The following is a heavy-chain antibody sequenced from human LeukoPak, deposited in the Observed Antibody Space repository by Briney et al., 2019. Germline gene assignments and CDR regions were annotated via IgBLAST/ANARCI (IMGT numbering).Heavy chain of an antibody. Sequence: PSETLSLTCTVSGGSISSYYWSWIRQPPGKGLEWIGYIYYSGSTNYNPSLKSRVTISVDTSKNQFSLKLSSVTAADTAVYYCARELAAAGALGYWGQGTLVTVSS. V-gene: IGHV4-59*01. CDR3: ARELAAAGALGY. J-gene: IGHJ4*02. CDR1: GGSISSYY. CDR2: IYYSGST. D-gene: IGHD6-13*01.